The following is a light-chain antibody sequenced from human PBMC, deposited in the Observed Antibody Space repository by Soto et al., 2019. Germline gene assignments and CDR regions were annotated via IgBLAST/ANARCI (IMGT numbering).Light chain of an antibody. CDR3: CSYTSSSTRV. CDR2: EVS. V-gene: IGLV2-14*01. J-gene: IGLJ1*01. Sequence: QSALTQPRSVSGSPGQSVTISCTGTSSDVGGYNYVSWYQQHPGKAPKLLVYEVSNRPSGVSNRFSGSKSGNTASLTISVLRTEDEADYYCCSYTSSSTRVFGTGTKVTVL. CDR1: SSDVGGYNY.